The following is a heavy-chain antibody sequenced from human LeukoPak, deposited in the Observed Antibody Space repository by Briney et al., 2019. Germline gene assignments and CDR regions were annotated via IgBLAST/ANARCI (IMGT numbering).Heavy chain of an antibody. CDR1: GGSISSGGYY. Sequence: SQTLSLTCTVSGGSISSGGYYWSWIRQHPGKGLEWIGYIYYSGSTYYNPSLKSRVTISVDTSKNQFSLKLSSVTAADTAVYYCAKSGPYDSSGYYPKYYFDYWGQGTLVTVSS. V-gene: IGHV4-31*03. J-gene: IGHJ4*02. CDR3: AKSGPYDSSGYYPKYYFDY. D-gene: IGHD3-22*01. CDR2: IYYSGST.